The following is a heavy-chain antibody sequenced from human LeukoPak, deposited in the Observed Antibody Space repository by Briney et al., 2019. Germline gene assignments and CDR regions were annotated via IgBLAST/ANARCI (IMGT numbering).Heavy chain of an antibody. CDR2: IYYSGST. CDR3: ARSKAAAGTEQFDY. V-gene: IGHV4-59*08. CDR1: GGSISSYY. D-gene: IGHD6-13*01. J-gene: IGHJ4*02. Sequence: SETLSLTCTVSGGSISSYYWSWIRQPPGHGLEWIGYIYYSGSTNYNPSLKSRVTISVDTSKNQFSLKLSSVTAADTAVYYCARSKAAAGTEQFDYWGQGTLVTVSS.